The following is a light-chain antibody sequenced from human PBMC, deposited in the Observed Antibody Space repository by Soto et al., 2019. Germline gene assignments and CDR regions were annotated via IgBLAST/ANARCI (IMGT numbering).Light chain of an antibody. CDR3: QSYDSSLSGFYV. CDR1: SSNIGAGYD. Sequence: QSVLTQPPSVSGAPGRRVTISCTGSSSNIGAGYDVHWYQQLPGRAPKLLIYANSNRPSGVPDRFSGSRSGTSASLAITGLQAEDEADYSCQSYDSSLSGFYVFGTGTKVTV. CDR2: ANS. J-gene: IGLJ1*01. V-gene: IGLV1-40*01.